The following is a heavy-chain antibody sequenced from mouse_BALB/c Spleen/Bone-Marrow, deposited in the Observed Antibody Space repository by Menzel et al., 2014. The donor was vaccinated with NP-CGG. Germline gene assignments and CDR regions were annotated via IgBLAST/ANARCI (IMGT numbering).Heavy chain of an antibody. J-gene: IGHJ1*01. Sequence: EVKLMESGGGLVQPGGSLRLSCATSGFTFXDYYMSWVRQPPGKALEWLGFIRNKANGYTTEYSASVKGRFTISRDNSQSILYLQMNTLRAEDSATYYCARDSLYYGSSYWYFDVWGAGTTVTVSS. V-gene: IGHV7-3*02. CDR3: ARDSLYYGSSYWYFDV. CDR1: GFTFXDYY. CDR2: IRNKANGYTT. D-gene: IGHD1-1*01.